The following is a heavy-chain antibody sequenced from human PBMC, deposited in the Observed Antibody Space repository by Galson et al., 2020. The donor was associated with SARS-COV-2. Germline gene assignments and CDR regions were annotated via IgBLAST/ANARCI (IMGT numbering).Heavy chain of an antibody. J-gene: IGHJ6*02. Sequence: ASVKVSCNASGYTFTSYDINWVRQATGQGLEWMGWMNPNSGNTGCAQKFQGRVTMTRDTSISTAYMELSSLPSEDTAVYYCARLPSLPWVQIWLPNYGMDVWGQGTTVTVSS. V-gene: IGHV1-8*01. CDR1: GYTFTSYD. CDR2: MNPNSGNT. D-gene: IGHD5-18*01. CDR3: ARLPSLPWVQIWLPNYGMDV.